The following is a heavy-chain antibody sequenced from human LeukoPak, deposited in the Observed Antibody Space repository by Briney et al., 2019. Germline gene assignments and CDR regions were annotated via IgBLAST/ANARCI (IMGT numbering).Heavy chain of an antibody. D-gene: IGHD1-26*01. CDR1: GYTFANYG. V-gene: IGHV1-18*01. Sequence: GASVTVPCKASGYTFANYGIIWVRQAPGQGLEGMGWISAYNGNTNYAQKFQGRVTMTTDTSTSTAYMELRSLISDDTAVYYCARDQDSYSGIYHGGWYWGQGTLVTVSS. J-gene: IGHJ4*02. CDR3: ARDQDSYSGIYHGGWY. CDR2: ISAYNGNT.